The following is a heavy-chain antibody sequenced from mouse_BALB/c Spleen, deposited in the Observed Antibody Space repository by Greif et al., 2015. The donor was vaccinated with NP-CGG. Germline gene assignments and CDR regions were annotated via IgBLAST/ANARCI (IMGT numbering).Heavy chain of an antibody. J-gene: IGHJ4*01. CDR3: ARRGTCYTYAMDY. Sequence: QVQLQQPGAELMKPGASVKISCKATGYTFSSYWIEWVKQRPGHGLEWIGEILPGSGSTNYNEKFKGKATFTADTSSNTAYMQLSSLTSEDSAVYYCARRGTCYTYAMDYWGQGTSVTVSS. CDR1: GYTFSSYW. CDR2: ILPGSGST. D-gene: IGHD2-12*01. V-gene: IGHV1-9*01.